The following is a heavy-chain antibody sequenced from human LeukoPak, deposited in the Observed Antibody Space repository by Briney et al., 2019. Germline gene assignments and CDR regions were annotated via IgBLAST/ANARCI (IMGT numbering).Heavy chain of an antibody. V-gene: IGHV1-8*01. CDR1: GYTLTNLA. Sequence: ASVKVSCKASGYTLTNLAINWVRQATGQGLEWMGWFNPNIGKTVYAQKFQGRVTMTRNTSTSTAYMELSSLRSEDTAVYYCARGVGYYDSSGYYCFGYWGQGTLVTVSS. J-gene: IGHJ4*02. D-gene: IGHD3-22*01. CDR2: FNPNIGKT. CDR3: ARGVGYYDSSGYYCFGY.